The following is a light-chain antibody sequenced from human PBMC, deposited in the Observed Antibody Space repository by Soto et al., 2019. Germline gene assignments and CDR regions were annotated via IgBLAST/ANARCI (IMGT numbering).Light chain of an antibody. J-gene: IGKJ4*01. CDR1: RGIVKY. CDR3: LQHDSYPLT. Sequence: DIQMTQYPSAMSASVGDRVTITCRASRGIVKYFAWFQQKPGKAPKRLIYEASSLQSGVPSRFSGSGSGTEFTLTISSLQPEDSATYYCLQHDSYPLTCGGGTKVDIK. CDR2: EAS. V-gene: IGKV1-17*03.